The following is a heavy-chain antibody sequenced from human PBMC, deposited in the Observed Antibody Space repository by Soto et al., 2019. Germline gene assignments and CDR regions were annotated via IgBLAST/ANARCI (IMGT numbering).Heavy chain of an antibody. J-gene: IGHJ6*02. V-gene: IGHV3-30-3*01. CDR1: GFTFSSYA. CDR2: ISYDGSNK. Sequence: QVQLVESGGGVVQPGRSLRLSCAASGFTFSSYAMHWVRQAPGKGLEWVAVISYDGSNKYYADSVKGRFTISRDNSKNTLYLQMNSLRAEDSAVYYCARDLLDCGGDCYGYYYYYGMDVWGQGTTVTVSS. D-gene: IGHD2-21*02. CDR3: ARDLLDCGGDCYGYYYYYGMDV.